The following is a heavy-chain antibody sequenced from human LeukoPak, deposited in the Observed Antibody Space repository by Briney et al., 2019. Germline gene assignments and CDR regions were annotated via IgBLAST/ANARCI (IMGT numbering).Heavy chain of an antibody. CDR3: ARREFNTHYFDY. Sequence: SETLSLTCAVSGGSISSSNWWSWVRQPPGKGLEWIGEIYHSGSTNYSPSLKSRVTISVDKSKNQFSLKLSSVTAADTAVYYCARREFNTHYFDYWGQGTLVTVTS. D-gene: IGHD2-2*02. V-gene: IGHV4-4*02. CDR2: IYHSGST. CDR1: GGSISSSNW. J-gene: IGHJ4*02.